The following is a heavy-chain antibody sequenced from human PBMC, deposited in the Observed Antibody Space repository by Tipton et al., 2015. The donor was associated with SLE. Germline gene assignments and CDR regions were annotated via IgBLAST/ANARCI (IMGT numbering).Heavy chain of an antibody. Sequence: SLRFSCAASGFTFSSYGMHWVRQAPGKGLEWVAFIRYDGSNKYYADSVKGRFTISRDNSKNTLYLQMNSLRAEDTAVYYCAKVQVPAAIGDDAFDIWGQGTMVTVSS. CDR1: GFTFSSYG. CDR2: IRYDGSNK. V-gene: IGHV3-30*02. D-gene: IGHD2-2*02. J-gene: IGHJ3*02. CDR3: AKVQVPAAIGDDAFDI.